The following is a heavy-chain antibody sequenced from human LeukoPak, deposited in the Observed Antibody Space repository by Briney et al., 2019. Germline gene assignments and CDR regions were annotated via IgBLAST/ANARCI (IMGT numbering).Heavy chain of an antibody. CDR1: GGTFIDYG. D-gene: IGHD2-2*01. CDR3: ARAPSVTAPGDSDIVIIPAALDY. J-gene: IGHJ4*02. CDR2: IIPIFGTT. V-gene: IGHV1-69*13. Sequence: SVKVSCKASGGTFIDYGFAWFRQAPGQGLEWMGGIIPIFGTTHYAQTFRGRVTISADDSTRTVYLELSSLRSDDTAVYFCARAPSVTAPGDSDIVIIPAALDYWGQGTRVTVSS.